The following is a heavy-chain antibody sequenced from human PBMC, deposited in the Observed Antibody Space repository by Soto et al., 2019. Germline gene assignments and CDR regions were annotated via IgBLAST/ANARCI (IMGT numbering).Heavy chain of an antibody. CDR2: ISSSGGST. Sequence: EVQLLESGGGLVQPGGSLRLSCAASGLTFTSYAMRWVRQAPGKGLEWVSTISSSGGSTYYTNSVRGRFTISRDNSKNTVYLQMNSLRDEDTAVYYCAKGRPAAATDYWGQGTLVIVSS. CDR1: GLTFTSYA. V-gene: IGHV3-23*01. D-gene: IGHD6-13*01. CDR3: AKGRPAAATDY. J-gene: IGHJ4*02.